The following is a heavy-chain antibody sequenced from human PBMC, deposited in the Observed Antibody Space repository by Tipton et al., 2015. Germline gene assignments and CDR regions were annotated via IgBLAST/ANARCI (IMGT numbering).Heavy chain of an antibody. J-gene: IGHJ4*02. CDR3: ARARGRHGGLFDS. CDR2: IQYSGST. CDR1: SDSISKYY. V-gene: IGHV4-59*01. Sequence: TLSLTCSVSSDSISKYYWSRIRQPPGKELEWIGYIQYSGSTNYNPSLKSRVTISVDTSKTQFSLKMSSVTASDTAVYYCARARGRHGGLFDSWGQGIPVTVSS. D-gene: IGHD4-23*01.